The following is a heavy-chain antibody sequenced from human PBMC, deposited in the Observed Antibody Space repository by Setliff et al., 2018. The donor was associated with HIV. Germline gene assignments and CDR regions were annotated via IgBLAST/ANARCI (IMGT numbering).Heavy chain of an antibody. J-gene: IGHJ6*03. CDR1: GYKFSNYW. Sequence: GESLKISCKGSGYKFSNYWIGWVRQTPGKGLEWMGMIYPGDSDARYRPSFEGRVTMSADKSSSSAYLQLSSLKASDTAMYYCARHRIVKAYYYYMDVWGKGTTVTVSS. CDR3: ARHRIVKAYYYYMDV. CDR2: IYPGDSDA. D-gene: IGHD3-16*02. V-gene: IGHV5-51*01.